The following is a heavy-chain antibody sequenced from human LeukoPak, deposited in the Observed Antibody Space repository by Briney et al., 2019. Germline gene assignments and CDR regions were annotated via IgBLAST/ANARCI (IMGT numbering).Heavy chain of an antibody. CDR3: ARAPTWEPNYYYYYYMGV. V-gene: IGHV1-8*01. J-gene: IGHJ6*03. CDR1: GYIFTSYD. Sequence: ASVKVSCKASGYIFTSYDINWVRQATGQGLEWMGWMNPNSGDTGYAQTFLGRVTLTRDTSISTAYMELSSLRSEDTAVYYCARAPTWEPNYYYYYYMGVWGKGTTVTVSS. CDR2: MNPNSGDT. D-gene: IGHD1-26*01.